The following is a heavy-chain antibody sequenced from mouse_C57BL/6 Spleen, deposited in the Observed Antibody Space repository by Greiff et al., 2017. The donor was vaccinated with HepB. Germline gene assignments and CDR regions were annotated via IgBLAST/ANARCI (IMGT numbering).Heavy chain of an antibody. V-gene: IGHV1-15*01. J-gene: IGHJ3*01. Sequence: LVESGAELVRPGASVTLSCKASGYIFTDYEMHWVKQTPVHGLEWIGAIDPETSGTAYNQKFKGKAILTADKSSSTAYMELRSLTSEDSAVYYCTRWSWGQGTLVTVSA. CDR2: IDPETSGT. CDR1: GYIFTDYE. CDR3: TRWS.